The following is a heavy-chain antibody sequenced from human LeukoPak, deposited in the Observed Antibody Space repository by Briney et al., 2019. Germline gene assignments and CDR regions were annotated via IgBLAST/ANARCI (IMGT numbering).Heavy chain of an antibody. CDR3: ARGRSY. J-gene: IGHJ4*02. CDR1: GGSFSGYY. CDR2: INHSGST. Sequence: SETLSLTCAVYGGSFSGYYWSWIRQPPGKGLEWIGEINHSGSTNYNPSLKSRVTISVDTSKNQFSLKLSSVTAADTAVYYCARGRSYWGQRTLATVSS. V-gene: IGHV4-34*01.